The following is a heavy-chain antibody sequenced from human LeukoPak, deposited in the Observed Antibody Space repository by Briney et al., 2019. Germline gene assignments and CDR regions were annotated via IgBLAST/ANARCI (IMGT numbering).Heavy chain of an antibody. Sequence: PGGSLRLSCAASGFTFSSYAMNWVRQAPGKGLEWVAVIWYDGSNENYADSVKGRFIISRDNSKNILYLEMNSLRAEDTAVYYCARRSVAGTWDFDYWGQGTLVTVSS. CDR2: IWYDGSNE. V-gene: IGHV3-33*01. CDR3: ARRSVAGTWDFDY. D-gene: IGHD6-19*01. CDR1: GFTFSSYA. J-gene: IGHJ4*02.